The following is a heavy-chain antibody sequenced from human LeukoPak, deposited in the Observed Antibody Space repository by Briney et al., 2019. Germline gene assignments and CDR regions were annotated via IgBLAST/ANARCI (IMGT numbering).Heavy chain of an antibody. CDR1: GGSFTDSNW. CDR2: IYHSGST. V-gene: IGHV4-4*02. J-gene: IGHJ5*02. Sequence: SETLSLTCAVSGGSFTDSNWWSWVRQPPGKGPEWTGEIYHSGSTNYNPSLKSRVTISVDNSKNQFSLKLSSVTAADTAVYYCARGPVIPAAIGCWFDPWGQGTLVTVSS. CDR3: ARGPVIPAAIGCWFDP. D-gene: IGHD2-2*01.